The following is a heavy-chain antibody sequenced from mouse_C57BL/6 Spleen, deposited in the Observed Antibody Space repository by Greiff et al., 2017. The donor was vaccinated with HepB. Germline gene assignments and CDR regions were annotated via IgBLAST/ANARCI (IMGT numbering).Heavy chain of an antibody. V-gene: IGHV1-62-2*01. Sequence: VKLQESGAELVKPGASVKLSCKASGYTFTEYTIHWVKQRSGQGLEWIGWFYPGSGSIKYNEKFKDKATLTADKSSSTVYMELSRLTSEDSAVYFCARHEDRDGYFYYAMDYWGQGTSVTVSS. D-gene: IGHD2-3*01. CDR1: GYTFTEYT. J-gene: IGHJ4*01. CDR2: FYPGSGSI. CDR3: ARHEDRDGYFYYAMDY.